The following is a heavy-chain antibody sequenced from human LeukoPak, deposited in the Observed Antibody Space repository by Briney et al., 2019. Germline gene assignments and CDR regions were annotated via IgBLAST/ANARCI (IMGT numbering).Heavy chain of an antibody. D-gene: IGHD4-17*01. CDR3: ARGGDRTPRYGMDV. V-gene: IGHV1-2*02. Sequence: ASVKVSCKASGYTFTGYYLHWVRQAPGQGLEWMGWINPNSGGTMYAQKFQGRVTMTKDTSSSTAYLELSRLRSDDTAVYYCARGGDRTPRYGMDVWGQGTTVTVSS. J-gene: IGHJ6*02. CDR2: INPNSGGT. CDR1: GYTFTGYY.